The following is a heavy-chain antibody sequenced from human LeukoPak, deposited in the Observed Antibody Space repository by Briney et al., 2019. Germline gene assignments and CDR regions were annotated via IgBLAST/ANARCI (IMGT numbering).Heavy chain of an antibody. CDR3: AAEGLVEIGFDI. V-gene: IGHV1-58*02. Sequence: ASVRVSCKASGFTFTSSAMQWVRQARGQRLEGIGWIVVGSGNTNYAQKFQEGVTITRDMSTSTVYMELSSLRSEDTAVYYCAAEGLVEIGFDIWGQGTMVTVSS. CDR1: GFTFTSSA. CDR2: IVVGSGNT. J-gene: IGHJ3*02. D-gene: IGHD5-24*01.